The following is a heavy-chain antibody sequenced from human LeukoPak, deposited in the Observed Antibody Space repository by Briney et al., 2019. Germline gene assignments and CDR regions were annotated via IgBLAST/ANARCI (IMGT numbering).Heavy chain of an antibody. CDR1: GGSFSGYY. Sequence: SETLSLTCAVYGGSFSGYYWSWIRQPPGKGLEWIGEINHSGGTNYNPSLKSRVTISVDTSKNQFSLKLSSVTAADTAVYYCARVGASSTLDYWGQGTLVTVSS. V-gene: IGHV4-34*01. CDR3: ARVGASSTLDY. CDR2: INHSGGT. D-gene: IGHD3-16*01. J-gene: IGHJ4*02.